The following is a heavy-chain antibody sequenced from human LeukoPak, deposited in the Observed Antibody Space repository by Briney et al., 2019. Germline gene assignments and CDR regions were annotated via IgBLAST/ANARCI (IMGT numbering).Heavy chain of an antibody. CDR3: ARGKPYKMTTVTIDWFDP. Sequence: PGGSLRLSCAASGFTFSSYDMHWVRQATGKGLEWVSAIGTAGDTYYPGSVKGRFTISRENAKNSLYLQMNSLRAGDTAVYYCARGKPYKMTTVTIDWFDPWGQGTLDTVSS. D-gene: IGHD4-11*01. CDR2: IGTAGDT. CDR1: GFTFSSYD. V-gene: IGHV3-13*01. J-gene: IGHJ5*02.